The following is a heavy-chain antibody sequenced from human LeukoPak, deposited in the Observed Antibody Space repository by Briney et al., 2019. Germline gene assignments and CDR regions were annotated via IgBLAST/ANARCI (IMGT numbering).Heavy chain of an antibody. J-gene: IGHJ3*02. CDR2: IYSDGDT. Sequence: PGGSLRLSCAASGFTFSSYAMSWVRQAPGQGLEWVSSIYSDGDTYYTNSVKGRFTISRDNSKNRVYLQMNTLTAEDTARYYCASGPFTRIVGSFDIWGPGTLVTVSS. CDR3: ASGPFTRIVGSFDI. D-gene: IGHD3-22*01. V-gene: IGHV3-23*03. CDR1: GFTFSSYA.